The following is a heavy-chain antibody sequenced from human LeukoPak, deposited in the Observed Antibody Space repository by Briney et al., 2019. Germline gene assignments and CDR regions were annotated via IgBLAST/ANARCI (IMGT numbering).Heavy chain of an antibody. CDR2: IYHSGST. CDR3: ARADIVVVVAAPGWFDP. CDR1: GGSISSGGYY. Sequence: SETLSLTCTVSGGSISSGGYYWSWIRQPPGKGLEWIGYIYHSGSTYYNPSLKSRVTISVDTSKNQFSLKLSSVTAADTAVYYCARADIVVVVAAPGWFDPWGQGTLVTVSS. V-gene: IGHV4-30-2*01. J-gene: IGHJ5*02. D-gene: IGHD2-15*01.